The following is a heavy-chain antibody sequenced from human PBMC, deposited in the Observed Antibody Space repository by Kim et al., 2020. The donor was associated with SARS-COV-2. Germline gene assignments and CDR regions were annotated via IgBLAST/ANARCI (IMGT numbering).Heavy chain of an antibody. CDR2: ISSSGSTI. D-gene: IGHD3-3*01. CDR3: ARVGIHDDFWSGYYTYFDY. CDR1: GFTFSDYY. J-gene: IGHJ4*02. Sequence: GGSLRLSCAASGFTFSDYYMSWIRQAPGKGLEWVSYISSSGSTIYYADSVKGRFTISRDNAKNSLYLQMNSLRAEDTAMYYCARVGIHDDFWSGYYTYFDYWGQGTLVTVSS. V-gene: IGHV3-11*01.